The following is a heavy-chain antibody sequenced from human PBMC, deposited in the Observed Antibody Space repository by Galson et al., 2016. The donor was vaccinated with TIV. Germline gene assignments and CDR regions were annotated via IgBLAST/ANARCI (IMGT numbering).Heavy chain of an antibody. J-gene: IGHJ4*02. CDR3: ARGPEYTSSYFSF. Sequence: SVKVSCEASGSIFNSFAISWVRQAPGQGLEWMGGITGVFGTSNYAQKFQARVTITADQSTSTTYLEVTNLRSEDTAVYYCARGPEYTSSYFSFWGQGTLVTVSA. CDR2: ITGVFGTS. V-gene: IGHV1-69*13. D-gene: IGHD6-13*01. CDR1: GSIFNSFA.